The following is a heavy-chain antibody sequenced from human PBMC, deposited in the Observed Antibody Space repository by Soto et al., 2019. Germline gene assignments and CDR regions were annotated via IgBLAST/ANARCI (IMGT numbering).Heavy chain of an antibody. V-gene: IGHV4-59*11. CDR1: GGSITSHD. CDR2: VYHSGIT. CDR3: ASRKSSPYFDY. Sequence: PSETLSLTCTVSGGSITSHDWTWIRQSPGKGPEWIGYVYHSGITNYNPSLESRVTMSLDTSKNQFSLKLRAVSTADTAVYYCASRKSSPYFDYWGQGTLVTVSS. J-gene: IGHJ4*02. D-gene: IGHD3-10*01.